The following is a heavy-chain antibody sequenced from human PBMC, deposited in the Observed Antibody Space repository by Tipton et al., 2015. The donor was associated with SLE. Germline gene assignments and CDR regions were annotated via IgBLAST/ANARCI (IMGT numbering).Heavy chain of an antibody. J-gene: IGHJ5*01. CDR3: ARGPSSSETYYTWFDS. Sequence: TLSLTCAVYGGSLSGYSWSWIRQSAGEGLEWIGRIYTRGSTNYNLSLKSRVAISLDTSKNQISLSLTSVTAADTAVYYCARGPSSSETYYTWFDSWGQGTLVTVSS. CDR2: IYTRGST. CDR1: GGSLSGYS. D-gene: IGHD1-26*01. V-gene: IGHV4-59*10.